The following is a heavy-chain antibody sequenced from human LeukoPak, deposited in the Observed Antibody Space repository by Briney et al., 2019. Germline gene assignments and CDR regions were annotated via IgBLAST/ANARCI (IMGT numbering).Heavy chain of an antibody. Sequence: GGSLRLSCAASGFTFSSYAMHWVRQAPGKGLEWVAVISYDGSNKYYADSVKGRFTISRDNSKNTLYLQMNSLRAEDTAVYYCARDAQPDFSYMDVWGKGTTVTVSS. J-gene: IGHJ6*03. CDR3: ARDAQPDFSYMDV. D-gene: IGHD2-2*01. V-gene: IGHV3-30*04. CDR2: ISYDGSNK. CDR1: GFTFSSYA.